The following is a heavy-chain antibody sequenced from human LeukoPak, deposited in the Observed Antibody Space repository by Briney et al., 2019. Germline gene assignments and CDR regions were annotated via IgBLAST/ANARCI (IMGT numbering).Heavy chain of an antibody. CDR1: GYTFTSYG. CDR2: ISAYNGNT. D-gene: IGHD4-17*01. Sequence: GASVRVSCKASGYTFTSYGISWVRQAPGQGLEWMGWISAYNGNTDYAQKLQGRVTMTTDTSTSTAYMELRSLRSDDTAVYYCASSWDYGDQPGWFDPWGQGTLVTVSS. V-gene: IGHV1-18*01. J-gene: IGHJ5*02. CDR3: ASSWDYGDQPGWFDP.